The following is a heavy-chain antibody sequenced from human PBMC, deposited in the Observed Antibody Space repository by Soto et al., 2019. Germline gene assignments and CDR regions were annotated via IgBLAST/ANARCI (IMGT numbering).Heavy chain of an antibody. V-gene: IGHV1-18*01. D-gene: IGHD3-10*01. Sequence: QVHLVQSGAEVKKPGASVKVSCKGSGYAFTTYGITWVRQAPGQGLEWMGWISAHNGNTNYAQKLQGRVTVTRDTSTSTACMELRRLRSDDTAVYYCARGRYGAYWGQGALVTVSS. CDR3: ARGRYGAY. CDR1: GYAFTTYG. J-gene: IGHJ4*02. CDR2: ISAHNGNT.